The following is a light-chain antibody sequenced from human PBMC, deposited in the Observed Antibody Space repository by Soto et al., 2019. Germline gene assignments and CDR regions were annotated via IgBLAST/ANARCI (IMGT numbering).Light chain of an antibody. Sequence: QSVLAQPASVSGSPGQSISISCTGTSSDIGAYNFVSWYQQHPDKAPKLVIFDVNNRPSGVSNRFSGSKSGNTASLTISGLRAEDEADYYCTSYTSISTYVFGTGTKVT. CDR1: SSDIGAYNF. CDR2: DVN. J-gene: IGLJ1*01. CDR3: TSYTSISTYV. V-gene: IGLV2-14*01.